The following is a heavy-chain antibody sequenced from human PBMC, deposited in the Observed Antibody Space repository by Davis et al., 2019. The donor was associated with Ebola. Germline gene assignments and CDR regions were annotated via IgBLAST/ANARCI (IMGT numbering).Heavy chain of an antibody. CDR2: IYYTGST. CDR1: GGSISNYY. Sequence: MPSETLSLTCTVSGGSISNYYWSWIRQPPGKGLEWIGYIYYTGSTNYNPSLKSRVTISVDTSKNQFSLKLTSVTAADTAVYYCARVWAGYSGSDYWGQGTLVTVSS. V-gene: IGHV4-59*01. CDR3: ARVWAGYSGSDY. J-gene: IGHJ4*02. D-gene: IGHD3/OR15-3a*01.